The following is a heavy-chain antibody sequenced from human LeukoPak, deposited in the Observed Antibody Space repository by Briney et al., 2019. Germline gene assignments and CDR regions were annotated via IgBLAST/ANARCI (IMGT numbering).Heavy chain of an antibody. Sequence: SGRSLRLSCAASGFTFSSYGMHWVRQAPGKGLEWVAVIWYDGSNKYYAGSVKGRFTISRDNSKNTLYLQMNSLRAEDTAVYYCARGRYGDYGDYWGQGTLVTVSS. J-gene: IGHJ4*02. CDR1: GFTFSSYG. CDR3: ARGRYGDYGDY. D-gene: IGHD4-17*01. CDR2: IWYDGSNK. V-gene: IGHV3-33*01.